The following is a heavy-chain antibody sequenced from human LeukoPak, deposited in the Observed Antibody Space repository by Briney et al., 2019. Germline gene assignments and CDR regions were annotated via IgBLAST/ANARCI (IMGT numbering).Heavy chain of an antibody. V-gene: IGHV1-24*01. D-gene: IGHD5-12*01. CDR3: ATAGKYGGYVSLDY. Sequence: ASVKVSCKVSGYTLTGLSMHWVRQAPGKGLEWMGGFDPEGGETIYAQKFQGRVTMTEDTSTDTAYMELSSLRSEDTAVYYCATAGKYGGYVSLDYWGQGTLVTVSS. CDR1: GYTLTGLS. J-gene: IGHJ4*02. CDR2: FDPEGGET.